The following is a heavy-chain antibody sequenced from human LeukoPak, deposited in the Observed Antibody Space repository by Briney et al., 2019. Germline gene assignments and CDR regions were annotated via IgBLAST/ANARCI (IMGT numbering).Heavy chain of an antibody. D-gene: IGHD3-10*01. J-gene: IGHJ4*02. CDR3: ARGLLSGVYFDY. V-gene: IGHV4-4*09. Sequence: SETLSLTCTVSGGSISNSYWSWIRQPPGKGLEWIGYIYITGSTNYNPSLKSRVTMSVDTSKNQFSLRLSPVTAADTAVYYCARGLLSGVYFDYWGQGTLVTVSS. CDR1: GGSISNSY. CDR2: IYITGST.